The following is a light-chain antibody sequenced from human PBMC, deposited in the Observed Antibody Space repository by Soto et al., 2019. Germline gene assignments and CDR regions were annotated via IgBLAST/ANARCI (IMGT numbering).Light chain of an antibody. CDR3: QQYNSYSWP. CDR1: QSISSL. Sequence: DIQMTQSPSTLSTSVGDRFTITFLASQSISSLLAWYQQKRGKPPKLLIYDASSLERGVPSRFSGSGSGTEFTLTISSLQPDDFATYYCQQYNSYSWPFGQGTKVDI. V-gene: IGKV1-5*01. J-gene: IGKJ1*01. CDR2: DAS.